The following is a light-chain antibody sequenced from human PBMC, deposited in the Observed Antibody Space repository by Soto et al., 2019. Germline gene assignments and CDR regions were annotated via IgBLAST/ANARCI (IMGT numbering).Light chain of an antibody. CDR1: SSDVGGYNY. CDR2: EVN. Sequence: QSALTQPPSASGSPGQSVTISCTGTSSDVGGYNYVSWYQQYPGKAPKLMIYEVNKRPSGVPDRFSGSKSGNTASLTVSGLQAEDEADYYCSSYGGRDNYVFGTGTLMTVL. J-gene: IGLJ1*01. CDR3: SSYGGRDNYV. V-gene: IGLV2-8*01.